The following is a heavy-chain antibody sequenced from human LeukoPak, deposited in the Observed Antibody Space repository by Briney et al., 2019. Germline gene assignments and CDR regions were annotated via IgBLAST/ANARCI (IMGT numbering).Heavy chain of an antibody. D-gene: IGHD6-19*01. J-gene: IGHJ4*02. V-gene: IGHV3-48*01. CDR1: GFTFSDYY. CDR3: AKAFPPKTSAVAGTSFDY. CDR2: ITSSSSTI. Sequence: PGGSLRLSCAASGFTFSDYYMNWVRQAPGKGLEWVSYITSSSSTIYYADSVKGRFTISRDNSKNTLYLQMNSLRAEDTAVYYCAKAFPPKTSAVAGTSFDYWGQGTLVTVSS.